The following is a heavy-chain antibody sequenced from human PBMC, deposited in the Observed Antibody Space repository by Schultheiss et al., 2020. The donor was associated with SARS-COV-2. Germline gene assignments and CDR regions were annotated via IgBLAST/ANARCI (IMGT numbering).Heavy chain of an antibody. CDR2: TYYRSKWNN. Sequence: SQTLSLTCAISGDSISSNSAAWNWIRQSPSRGLEWLGRTYYRSKWNNDYAISVKSRITIAPDTSKNQFSLQLNSVTPDDTAVYYCARRLAVARRNLYFYYYGMDVWGQGTTVTVSS. CDR1: GDSISSNSAA. V-gene: IGHV6-1*01. J-gene: IGHJ6*02. CDR3: ARRLAVARRNLYFYYYGMDV. D-gene: IGHD6-19*01.